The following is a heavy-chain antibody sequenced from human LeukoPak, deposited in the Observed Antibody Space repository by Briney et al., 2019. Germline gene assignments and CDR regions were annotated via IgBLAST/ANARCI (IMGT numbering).Heavy chain of an antibody. CDR3: ARQTTGDDAFDI. CDR2: IYYSGST. V-gene: IGHV4-39*01. D-gene: IGHD1-1*01. CDR1: GGSISCSSYY. J-gene: IGHJ3*02. Sequence: SETLSLTCTVSGGSISCSSYYWGWIRQPPGKGLEWIGSIYYSGSTYYNPSLKSRVTISVDASKNQFSLKLSSVTAADTAVYYCARQTTGDDAFDIWGQGTMVTVSS.